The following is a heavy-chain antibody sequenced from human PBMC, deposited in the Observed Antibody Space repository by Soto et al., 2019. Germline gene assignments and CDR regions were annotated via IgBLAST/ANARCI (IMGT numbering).Heavy chain of an antibody. D-gene: IGHD6-19*01. CDR1: GFTFSSYC. Sequence: GGSLRLSCAASGFTFSSYCMHWVRPAPGKGLEWVAVIWYDGSNKYYADSVKGRFTISRDNSKNTLYLQMNSLRAEVTAVYYCARDEAEYAFDIWGQGTMVTVSS. J-gene: IGHJ3*02. V-gene: IGHV3-33*01. CDR3: ARDEAEYAFDI. CDR2: IWYDGSNK.